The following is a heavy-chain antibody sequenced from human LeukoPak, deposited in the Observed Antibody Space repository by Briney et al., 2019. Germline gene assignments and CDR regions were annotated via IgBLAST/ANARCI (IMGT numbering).Heavy chain of an antibody. D-gene: IGHD3-3*01. CDR2: IYWNDDK. CDR1: GFSLSTSGVG. V-gene: IGHV2-5*01. CDR3: AHRRQYYDFWSGYYTGSEGAAAGYNWFDP. Sequence: SGPTLVKPTQTLTLTCTFSGFSLSTSGVGVGWIRQPPGKALEWLALIYWNDDKRYSPSLKSRLTITKDTSKNQVVLTMTNMDPVDTATYYCAHRRQYYDFWSGYYTGSEGAAAGYNWFDPWGQGTLVTVSS. J-gene: IGHJ5*02.